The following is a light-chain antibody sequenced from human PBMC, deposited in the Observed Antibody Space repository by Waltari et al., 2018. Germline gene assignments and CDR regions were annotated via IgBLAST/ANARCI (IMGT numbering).Light chain of an antibody. V-gene: IGKV3-20*01. Sequence: EIVLTQSPGTLSLSPGARATLSCRASQTVSSSFLAWYQQKPGQAPRLLIYDTSSRATDIPDRFSGSGSGTDFTLTISRLEPEDFAVYYCQHSNGPPMYTFGQGTKLEIK. CDR3: QHSNGPPMYT. CDR2: DTS. J-gene: IGKJ2*01. CDR1: QTVSSSF.